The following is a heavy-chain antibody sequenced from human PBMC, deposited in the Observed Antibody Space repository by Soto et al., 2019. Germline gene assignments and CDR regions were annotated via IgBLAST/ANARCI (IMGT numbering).Heavy chain of an antibody. J-gene: IGHJ4*02. V-gene: IGHV3-74*01. CDR1: GFTFSSYW. D-gene: IGHD6-13*01. CDR3: AREIATTGLYYFDY. CDR2: MNSDGSSI. Sequence: GGSLRLSCAASGFTFSSYWMHWVRQAPGKGLVWVSRMNSDGSSITYADSVKGRFTISRDSAKNTMYLQVHSLRAEDTAVYYCAREIATTGLYYFDYWGQGTLVTVSS.